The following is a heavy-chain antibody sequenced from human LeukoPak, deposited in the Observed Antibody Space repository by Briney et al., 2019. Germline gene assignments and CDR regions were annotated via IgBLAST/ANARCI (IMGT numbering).Heavy chain of an antibody. CDR1: GFTFSNAW. CDR2: IKSKTDGGTT. D-gene: IGHD6-19*01. V-gene: IGHV3-15*01. J-gene: IGHJ4*02. Sequence: GGSLRLSCAASGFTFSNAWMSWVRQAPGKGLEWVGRIKSKTDGGTTDYAAPVKGRFTISRDDSKNTLYLQMNSLRAEDTAVYYCAKRDVWSSGWYNFDYWGQGTLVTVSS. CDR3: AKRDVWSSGWYNFDY.